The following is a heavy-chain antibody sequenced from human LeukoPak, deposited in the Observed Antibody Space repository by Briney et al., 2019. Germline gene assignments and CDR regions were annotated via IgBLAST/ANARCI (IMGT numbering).Heavy chain of an antibody. D-gene: IGHD1-26*01. CDR1: GGTFSSYA. Sequence: ASVKVSCKASGGTFSSYAISWVRQAPGQRLEWMGGIIPIFGTANYAQKFQGRVTITTDESTSTAYMELSSLRSEDTAVYYCARDHLRGRWEIDAFDIWGQGTMVTVSS. CDR3: ARDHLRGRWEIDAFDI. J-gene: IGHJ3*02. CDR2: IIPIFGTA. V-gene: IGHV1-69*05.